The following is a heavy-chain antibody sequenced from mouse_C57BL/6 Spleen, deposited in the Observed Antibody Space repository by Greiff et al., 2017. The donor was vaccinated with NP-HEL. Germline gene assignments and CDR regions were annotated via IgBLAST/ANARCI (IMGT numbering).Heavy chain of an antibody. CDR3: AREHELRFPLDY. V-gene: IGHV1-53*01. CDR2: INPSNGGT. CDR1: GYTFTSYW. D-gene: IGHD3-2*02. Sequence: VKLQQPGTELVKPGASVKLSCKASGYTFTSYWMHWVKQRPGQGLEWIGNINPSNGGTNYNEKFKSKATLTVDKSSSTAYMQLSSLTSEDSAVYYCAREHELRFPLDYWGQGTTLTVSS. J-gene: IGHJ2*01.